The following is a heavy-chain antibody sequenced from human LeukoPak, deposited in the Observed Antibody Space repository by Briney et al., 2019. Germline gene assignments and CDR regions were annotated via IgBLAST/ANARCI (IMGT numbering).Heavy chain of an antibody. Sequence: ASVKVSCKAFGYTFTSNYMHWVRQAPGQGPEWMGVISPSGGSTTYAQKFQGRVTITADKSTSTAYMELSSLRSEDTAVYYCAREGSYYHGGDAFDIWGQGTMVTVSS. D-gene: IGHD1-26*01. V-gene: IGHV1-46*01. J-gene: IGHJ3*02. CDR1: GYTFTSNY. CDR3: AREGSYYHGGDAFDI. CDR2: ISPSGGST.